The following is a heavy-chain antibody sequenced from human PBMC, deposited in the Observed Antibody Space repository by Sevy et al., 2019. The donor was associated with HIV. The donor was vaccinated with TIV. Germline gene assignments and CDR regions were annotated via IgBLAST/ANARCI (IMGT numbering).Heavy chain of an antibody. D-gene: IGHD6-13*01. Sequence: GGFLRLSCVASGFTFNSYSMYWVRQAPGKGLEWVAAISYDGSNKYFADSVKGRFTISRDNSKNILYLQINSLRVQDTATYFCARDAAEGPYGSSWFSNWLDPWGQGTLVTVSS. CDR3: ARDAAEGPYGSSWFSNWLDP. V-gene: IGHV3-30*04. CDR1: GFTFNSYS. J-gene: IGHJ5*02. CDR2: ISYDGSNK.